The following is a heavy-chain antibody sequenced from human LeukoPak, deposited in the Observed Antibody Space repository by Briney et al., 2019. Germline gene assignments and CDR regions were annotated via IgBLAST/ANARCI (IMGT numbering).Heavy chain of an antibody. V-gene: IGHV4-59*01. CDR2: IYYSGST. Sequence: PSETLSHTCTVSGGSINSYYWSWIRQPPGKGLEWIGYIYYSGSTNYNPSLKSRVTISRDTSKNQFSLKLRSVAAADTAVYYCTSGGMVSGDYWGHGTLVTVSS. J-gene: IGHJ4*01. CDR3: TSGGMVSGDY. CDR1: GGSINSYY. D-gene: IGHD2-8*01.